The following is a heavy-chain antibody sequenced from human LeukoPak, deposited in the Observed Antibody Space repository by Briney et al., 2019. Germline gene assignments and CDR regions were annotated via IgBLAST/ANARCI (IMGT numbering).Heavy chain of an antibody. D-gene: IGHD3-10*01. CDR3: AKDRFSYASGNTDY. CDR2: ISYDGTNK. J-gene: IGHJ4*02. Sequence: GGTLRLSCAASGFTFSSYGMHWVRQAPGKRLEWVAAISYDGTNKYYVDSVKGRFTISRDNSKNTLYLQMNRPGPEDTAVYYCAKDRFSYASGNTDYWGQGTLVTVSS. CDR1: GFTFSSYG. V-gene: IGHV3-30*18.